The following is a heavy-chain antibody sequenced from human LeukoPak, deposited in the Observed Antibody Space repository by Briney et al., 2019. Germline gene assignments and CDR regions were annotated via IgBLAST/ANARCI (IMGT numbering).Heavy chain of an antibody. D-gene: IGHD1-26*01. CDR1: GGSFSGYY. V-gene: IGHV4-34*01. CDR2: INHSGST. Sequence: SETLSLTCAVYGGSFSGYYWSWIRQPPGKGLEWIGEINHSGSTNYNPSLKSRVTISVDTSKNQFSLKLSSVTAADTAVYYCARGGEGATDYWGQGTLVTVSS. CDR3: ARGGEGATDY. J-gene: IGHJ4*02.